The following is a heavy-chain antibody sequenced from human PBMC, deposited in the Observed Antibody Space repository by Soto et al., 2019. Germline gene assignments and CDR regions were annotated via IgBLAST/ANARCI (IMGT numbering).Heavy chain of an antibody. J-gene: IGHJ6*03. CDR1: GFTFSSYW. D-gene: IGHD1-1*01. Sequence: GGSLRLSCAASGFTFSSYWMHWVRQAPGKGLEWVSRINSDGSSTSYADSVKGRFTISRDNAKNTLYLQMNSLRAEDTAVYYGARDTTYGYYYYYYMDFWGKGTTVTVSS. CDR3: ARDTTYGYYYYYYMDF. CDR2: INSDGSST. V-gene: IGHV3-74*01.